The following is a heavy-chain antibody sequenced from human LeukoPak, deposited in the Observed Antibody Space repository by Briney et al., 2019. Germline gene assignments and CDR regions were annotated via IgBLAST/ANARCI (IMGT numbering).Heavy chain of an antibody. J-gene: IGHJ6*03. CDR3: ARVPVAGNDNYYYMDV. CDR1: GYTFTSYY. Sequence: ASVKVSCEASGYTFTSYYMHWVRQAPGQGLEWMGIINPSGGSTSYAQKFQGRVTMTRDMSTSTVYMELSSLRSEDTAVYYCARVPVAGNDNYYYMDVWGKGTTVTISS. D-gene: IGHD6-19*01. V-gene: IGHV1-46*01. CDR2: INPSGGST.